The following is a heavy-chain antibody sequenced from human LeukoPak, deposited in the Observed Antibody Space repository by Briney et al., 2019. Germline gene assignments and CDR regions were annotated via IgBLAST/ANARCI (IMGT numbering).Heavy chain of an antibody. J-gene: IGHJ4*02. V-gene: IGHV3-48*01. CDR2: ISGSGKTI. Sequence: GGSLRLSCTASGFTFDDYGMSWVRHAPGKGLEWVSYISGSGKTIYYADSVKGRFTISRDNTKNSLYLQMNSLGAEDTAVYYCARDWDVDTAMVTVDYWGQGTLVTVSS. CDR1: GFTFDDYG. CDR3: ARDWDVDTAMVTVDY. D-gene: IGHD5-18*01.